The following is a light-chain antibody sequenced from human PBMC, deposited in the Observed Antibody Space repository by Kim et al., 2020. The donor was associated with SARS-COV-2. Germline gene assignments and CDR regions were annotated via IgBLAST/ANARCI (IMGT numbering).Light chain of an antibody. J-gene: IGKJ1*01. Sequence: VSVVDRVTTTCRASQDINNYLALFQQKPWKAPKSLIYASSSLHSGVPSKFSVSGSGTDFTLTISSLQPEDFATYYCQQYTIYPPTFGQGTKVEIK. CDR2: ASS. V-gene: IGKV1-16*02. CDR1: QDINNY. CDR3: QQYTIYPPT.